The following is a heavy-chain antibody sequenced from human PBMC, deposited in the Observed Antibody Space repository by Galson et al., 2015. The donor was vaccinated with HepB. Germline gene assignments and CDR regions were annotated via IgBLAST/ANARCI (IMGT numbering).Heavy chain of an antibody. J-gene: IGHJ4*02. CDR1: RFTFSDYY. CDR3: ARVAHSDYGDHAHFDY. CDR2: ISGGATYT. D-gene: IGHD4-17*01. Sequence: SLRLSCAASRFTFSDYYMTWIRQAPGKGLEWLSYISGGATYTNYADSVKGRFTISRDNAKNSLYLHMRGLRDDDTAVYYCARVAHSDYGDHAHFDYWGQRTLVTVSS. V-gene: IGHV3-11*06.